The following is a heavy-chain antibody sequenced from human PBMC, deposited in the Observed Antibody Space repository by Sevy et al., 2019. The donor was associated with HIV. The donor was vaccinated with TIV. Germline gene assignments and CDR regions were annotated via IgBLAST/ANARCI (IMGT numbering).Heavy chain of an antibody. CDR3: ARVYSGYYNY. CDR2: ISSSSNYI. V-gene: IGHV3-21*01. D-gene: IGHD1-26*01. J-gene: IGHJ4*02. Sequence: GGSLRLSCAASGFTFSSYTINWVRQAPGKGLEWVSSISSSSNYIYYADSVKGRFTISRDNAKNSLYLQMNSLRAEDTAVYYCARVYSGYYNYWGQGTLVTVSS. CDR1: GFTFSSYT.